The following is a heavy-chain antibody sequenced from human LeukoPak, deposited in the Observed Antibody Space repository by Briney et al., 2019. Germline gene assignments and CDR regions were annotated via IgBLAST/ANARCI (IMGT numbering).Heavy chain of an antibody. J-gene: IGHJ6*03. CDR1: GFTFSGSA. CDR3: TNARYSGSYYDDYYYYMDV. CDR2: IRSKANSYAT. D-gene: IGHD1-26*01. V-gene: IGHV3-73*01. Sequence: GGSLRLSCAASGFTFSGSAMHWVRQASGKGLEWVGRIRSKANSYATAYAASVKGRFTISRDDSKNTAYLQMNSLKTEDTAVYYCTNARYSGSYYDDYYYYMDVWGKGTTVTVSS.